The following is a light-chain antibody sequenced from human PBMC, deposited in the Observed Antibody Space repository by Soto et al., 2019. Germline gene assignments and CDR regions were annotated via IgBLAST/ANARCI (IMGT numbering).Light chain of an antibody. J-gene: IGKJ2*01. CDR3: QQYGSSPPYT. CDR1: QSVSSSY. CDR2: AAS. Sequence: EIVLTQSPGTLSLSPGERATLSCRASQSVSSSYLAWYQQKPGQAPRLLIYAASTRATDSPDRFSGSGSGTDFTLTIRRLEPEGFAVYYCQQYGSSPPYTFGQGTKLEIK. V-gene: IGKV3-20*01.